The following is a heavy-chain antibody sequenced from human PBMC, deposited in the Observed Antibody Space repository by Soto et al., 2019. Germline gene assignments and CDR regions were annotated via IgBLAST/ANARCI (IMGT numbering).Heavy chain of an antibody. CDR2: IKDRGSI. Sequence: QVQLQQWGAGPLRPLETLSLTCGVSGGSFSGYYWAWIRQSPGKGLEWIGEIKDRGSINYNPSPKSRVSISVDTSKNHYSLNLRSVTAADTAVYYCARESHDILTGPPWVWYFDLWGRGTLVTVSS. CDR1: GGSFSGYY. D-gene: IGHD3-9*01. V-gene: IGHV4-34*01. J-gene: IGHJ2*01. CDR3: ARESHDILTGPPWVWYFDL.